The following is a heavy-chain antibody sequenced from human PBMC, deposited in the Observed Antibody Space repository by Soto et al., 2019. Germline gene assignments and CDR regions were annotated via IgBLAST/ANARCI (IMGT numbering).Heavy chain of an antibody. V-gene: IGHV4-4*02. D-gene: IGHD6-19*01. J-gene: IGHJ4*02. Sequence: SETLSLTCSVSGDSIKSNVWWSWVRQHPGKGLEWIGEIFHKGNTYYNPSFESRVTMSADTPKNQFSLLLTSVTATDTAMYYCARDVAVPGESDRFDQWGQGIMVTVS. CDR1: GDSIKSNVW. CDR2: IFHKGNT. CDR3: ARDVAVPGESDRFDQ.